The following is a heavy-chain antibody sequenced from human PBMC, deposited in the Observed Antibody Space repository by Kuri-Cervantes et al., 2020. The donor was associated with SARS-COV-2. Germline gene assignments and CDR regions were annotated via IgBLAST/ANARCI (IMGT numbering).Heavy chain of an antibody. CDR1: GFTFDDYA. D-gene: IGHD6-19*01. CDR3: ARAPQWVAGDDAFDI. V-gene: IGHV3-9*01. CDR2: ISWNSGSI. Sequence: GGSLRLSCAASGFTFDDYAMHWVRQAPGKGLEWVSGISWNSGSIGYADSVKGRFTISRDNAKNSLYLQMNSLRAEDTAVYYCARAPQWVAGDDAFDIWGQGTMVTVSS. J-gene: IGHJ3*02.